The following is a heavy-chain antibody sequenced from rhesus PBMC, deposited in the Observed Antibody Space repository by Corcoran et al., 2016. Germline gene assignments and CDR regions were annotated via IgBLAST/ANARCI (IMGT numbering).Heavy chain of an antibody. CDR2: IGGDSSYT. CDR1: GFTFSGYE. Sequence: EVQLAESGGGLVQPGGSLRLSCAASGFTFSGYEMHWVRQAPGKGLVFFLVIGGDSSYTHYADSVKGRFTISRDNAKNSLSLQMNSLRAEDTAVYYCARRGVTTFAFDFWGQGLRVTVSS. J-gene: IGHJ3*01. D-gene: IGHD4-23*01. V-gene: IGHV3-115*02. CDR3: ARRGVTTFAFDF.